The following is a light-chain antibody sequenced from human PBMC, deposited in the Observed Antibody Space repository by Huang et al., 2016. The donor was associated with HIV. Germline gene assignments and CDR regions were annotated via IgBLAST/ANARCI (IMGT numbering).Light chain of an antibody. J-gene: IGKJ5*01. V-gene: IGKV1-39*01. CDR3: QQGYSTPIT. Sequence: DIQMTQSPSSLSASVGDRVSITCRASQTISHYLNWYQQRQGKAPKLLIYDASTLQSGVPSRFSGSGSGTDFTLTISRLQSEDLATYFCQQGYSTPITFGQGTRLEI. CDR1: QTISHY. CDR2: DAS.